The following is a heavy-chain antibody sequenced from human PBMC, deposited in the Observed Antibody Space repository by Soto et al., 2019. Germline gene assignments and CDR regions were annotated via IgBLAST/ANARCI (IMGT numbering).Heavy chain of an antibody. CDR2: IYYSGSI. CDR3: ARHPINRGSWYWVDP. Sequence: SETLSLTCTVSGGSISSSDHYWAWIRQPPGKGLEWLATIYYSGSIYYSLSLKSRATISVDTSKNQISLNLTSVTAADTALYYCARHPINRGSWYWVDPWGQGTLVTVSS. CDR1: GGSISSSDHY. D-gene: IGHD6-13*01. V-gene: IGHV4-39*01. J-gene: IGHJ5*02.